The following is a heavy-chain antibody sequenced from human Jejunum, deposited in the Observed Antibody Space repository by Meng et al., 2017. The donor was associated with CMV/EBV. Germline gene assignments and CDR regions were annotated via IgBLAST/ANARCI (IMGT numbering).Heavy chain of an antibody. Sequence: FSSYAVSWVRQAPGKGLECVSGISGGDISRYYADSVKGRFTISRDNSKNTVYLQMTSLRAEDTAVYYCAKHDHYDSSGYSVLGAFDVWGHGTMVTVSS. V-gene: IGHV3-23*01. J-gene: IGHJ3*01. CDR2: ISGGDISR. D-gene: IGHD3-22*01. CDR3: AKHDHYDSSGYSVLGAFDV. CDR1: FSSYA.